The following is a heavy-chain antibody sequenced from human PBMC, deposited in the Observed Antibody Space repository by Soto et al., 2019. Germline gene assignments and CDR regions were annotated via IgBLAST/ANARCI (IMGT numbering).Heavy chain of an antibody. J-gene: IGHJ6*02. CDR3: ARDCSGGSCDSVLLHYYYYGMDV. V-gene: IGHV1-69*13. Sequence: SVKVSCKASGGTFSSYAISWVRQAPGQGLEWMGGIIPIFGTANYAQKFQGRVTITADESTSTAYMELSSLRSEDTAVYYCARDCSGGSCDSVLLHYYYYGMDVWGQGTTVTV. CDR1: GGTFSSYA. CDR2: IIPIFGTA. D-gene: IGHD2-15*01.